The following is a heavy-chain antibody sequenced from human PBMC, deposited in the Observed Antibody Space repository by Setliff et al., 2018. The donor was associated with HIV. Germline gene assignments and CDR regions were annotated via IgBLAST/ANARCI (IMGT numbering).Heavy chain of an antibody. J-gene: IGHJ4*02. CDR1: GYTFSDYY. Sequence: ASVKVSCKASGYTFSDYYIHWLRQAPRKGLEWMGRFDPEDGETIYAEKLQDRVTISVDRSRNTVYMELSSLRTEDTAVHFCSNGADVGGYSGYDFNYWGQGTLVTVSS. CDR3: SNGADVGGYSGYDFNY. CDR2: FDPEDGET. V-gene: IGHV1-69-2*01. D-gene: IGHD5-12*01.